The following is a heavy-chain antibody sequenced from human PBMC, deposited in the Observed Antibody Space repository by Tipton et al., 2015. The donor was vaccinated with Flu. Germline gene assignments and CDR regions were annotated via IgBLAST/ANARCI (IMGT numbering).Heavy chain of an antibody. CDR1: GGTITSDSYS. D-gene: IGHD3-22*01. Sequence: TLSLTCTVSGGTITSDSYSWGWIRQPPGKGLEWIGNVFHNGSTYYNPSLKSRLAISVDTSKNQFSLRLTSVTAADTAVFYCATSLGYCDDSTCWGWFDPWGPGIQVTVSS. J-gene: IGHJ5*02. CDR3: ATSLGYCDDSTCWGWFDP. CDR2: VFHNGST. V-gene: IGHV4-39*01.